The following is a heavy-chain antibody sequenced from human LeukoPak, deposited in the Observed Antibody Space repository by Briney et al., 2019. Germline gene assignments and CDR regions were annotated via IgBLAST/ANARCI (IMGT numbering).Heavy chain of an antibody. Sequence: GESLKICCKGAGYSFTSYWIGWGRQMPGKGVEWMGIICPGDSVTSESSAFEGQVTISADTSISMSYLLWSSRKAVDTAMYYWARMGGERFRELLPNFSYNDVWGKGPTVPVSS. V-gene: IGHV5-51*01. D-gene: IGHD3-10*01. CDR2: ICPGDSVT. CDR3: ARMGGERFRELLPNFSYNDV. CDR1: GYSFTSYW. J-gene: IGHJ6*03.